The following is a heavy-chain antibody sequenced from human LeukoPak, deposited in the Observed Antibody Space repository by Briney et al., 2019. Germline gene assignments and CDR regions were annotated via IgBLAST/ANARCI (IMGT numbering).Heavy chain of an antibody. CDR2: VSQDGRNN. D-gene: IGHD1-26*01. CDR3: ARQGSSLNYYRTDMDV. J-gene: IGHJ6*03. Sequence: GCSQRLSCAPSGSTFNRQPIHWARHTPGERLEWVTDVSQDGRNNYYTDSVKGRFTISRDNANNALSLQMNSLRVEDTAVYYCARQGSSLNYYRTDMDVWGNGTTVIVSS. CDR1: GSTFNRQP. V-gene: IGHV3-30*10.